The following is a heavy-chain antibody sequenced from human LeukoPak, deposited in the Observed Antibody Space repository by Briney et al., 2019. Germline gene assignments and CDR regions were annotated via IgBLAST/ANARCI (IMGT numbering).Heavy chain of an antibody. J-gene: IGHJ4*02. CDR1: GFTFSSYA. CDR2: ISGSGGST. CDR3: AKGDFDGSESYYTSY. Sequence: GGSLRLSCAASGFTFSSYAMSWVRQAPGKGLEWVSAISGSGGSTYYADSVKGRFTISRDNPKNTLYLQMNSLRAEDTAVYYCAKGDFDGSESYYTSYWGQGTMVTVSS. D-gene: IGHD3-10*01. V-gene: IGHV3-23*01.